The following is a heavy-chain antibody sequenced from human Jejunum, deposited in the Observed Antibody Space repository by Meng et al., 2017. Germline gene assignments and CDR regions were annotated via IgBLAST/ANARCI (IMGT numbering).Heavy chain of an antibody. J-gene: IGHJ2*01. CDR3: ARDSDTSGRHWFYDL. Sequence: GESLKISCAASGFTFSCYGMHWVRQAPGKGLEWVAAIRSDGSDKYYAESVKGRFTISRDDSENTLFLQVSSLRAEDTALYYCARDSDTSGRHWFYDLWGRGTLVTVSS. D-gene: IGHD6-19*01. CDR1: GFTFSCYG. V-gene: IGHV3-33*01. CDR2: IRSDGSDK.